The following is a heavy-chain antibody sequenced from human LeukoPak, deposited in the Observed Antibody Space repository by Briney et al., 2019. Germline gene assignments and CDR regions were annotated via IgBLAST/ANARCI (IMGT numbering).Heavy chain of an antibody. J-gene: IGHJ5*02. D-gene: IGHD3-10*01. V-gene: IGHV1-18*01. CDR2: ISAYNGNT. CDR1: GYTFTSYG. Sequence: GASVKVSCKASGYTFTSYGISWVRQAPGQGLEWMGWISAYNGNTNYAQKLQGRVTMTTDTSTSTAYMELRSLRSEDTAVYYCARDGGFGELFGDLNWFDPWGQGTLVTVSS. CDR3: ARDGGFGELFGDLNWFDP.